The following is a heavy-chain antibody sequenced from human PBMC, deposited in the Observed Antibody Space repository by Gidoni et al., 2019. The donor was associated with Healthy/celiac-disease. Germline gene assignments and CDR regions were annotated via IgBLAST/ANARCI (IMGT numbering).Heavy chain of an antibody. CDR2: ISSSSSTI. CDR1: GFTFSSYS. Sequence: EVQLVESGGGLVQPGGSLRLSCAASGFTFSSYSMNWVRQAPGKGLEWVSYISSSSSTIYYADSVKGRFTISRDNANNSLYLQMNSLRDEDTAVYYCARDDDLGYCSGGSCYNFDYWGQGTLVTVSS. CDR3: ARDDDLGYCSGGSCYNFDY. D-gene: IGHD2-15*01. J-gene: IGHJ4*02. V-gene: IGHV3-48*02.